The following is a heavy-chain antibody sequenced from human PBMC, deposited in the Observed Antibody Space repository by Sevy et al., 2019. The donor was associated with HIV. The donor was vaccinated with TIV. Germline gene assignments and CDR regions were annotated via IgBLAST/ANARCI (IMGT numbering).Heavy chain of an antibody. D-gene: IGHD2-21*02. CDR3: TSDPVHFL. J-gene: IGHJ4*02. CDR2: VRSKTDGGTT. V-gene: IGHV3-15*01. CDR1: GFTFSNVW. Sequence: GGSLRLSCAASGFTFSNVWMNWVRQAPGKGPDWFVRVRSKTDGGTTDYAAPVKGRFTISRDDSKNTLYLQTSGLKTEDTAVYYCTSDPVHFLWGRGTLVTVSS.